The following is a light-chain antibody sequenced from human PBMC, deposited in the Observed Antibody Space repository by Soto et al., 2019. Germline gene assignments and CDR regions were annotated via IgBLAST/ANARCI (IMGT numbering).Light chain of an antibody. Sequence: EIVLTQSPATLSLSPWERATLSCRASQYVSSFLAWYQQKAGQAPRLLIYDASHRATGIPDRFSGSGSGTDFTLSIIRLEPEDFAVYYCQQYDISPWTFGQGTKVE. J-gene: IGKJ1*01. CDR1: QYVSSF. CDR3: QQYDISPWT. CDR2: DAS. V-gene: IGKV3-11*01.